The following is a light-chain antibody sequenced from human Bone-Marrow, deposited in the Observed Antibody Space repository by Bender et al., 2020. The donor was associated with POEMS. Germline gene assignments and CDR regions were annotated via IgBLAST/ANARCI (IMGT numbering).Light chain of an antibody. J-gene: IGLJ2*01. Sequence: QSVLTQPYSASGTPGQRVTISCSGNNSNIGRNTVNWYQHLPGMGPKLLIFRDSERPSGVPDRFSASKSGASASLAISGLQSEDEGDYCCAGWDDSLTGVVFGGGTNLAVL. CDR2: RDS. CDR3: AGWDDSLTGVV. CDR1: NSNIGRNT. V-gene: IGLV1-44*01.